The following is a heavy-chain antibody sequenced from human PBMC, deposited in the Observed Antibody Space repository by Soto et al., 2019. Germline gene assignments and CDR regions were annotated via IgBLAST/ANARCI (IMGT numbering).Heavy chain of an antibody. CDR3: ARVRQLVGYFDDYRDV. Sequence: QVQLLQSGAEVKKPGASVKVSCKASGYTFTTSGITWVRQAPGHGLEWMGWISAYNGDTHYTQRLQGRATMTTDTATSTAYMELRGLRSDDTAVYYGARVRQLVGYFDDYRDVWGKGTTVTVSS. D-gene: IGHD6-6*01. CDR1: GYTFTTSG. CDR2: ISAYNGDT. V-gene: IGHV1-18*01. J-gene: IGHJ6*03.